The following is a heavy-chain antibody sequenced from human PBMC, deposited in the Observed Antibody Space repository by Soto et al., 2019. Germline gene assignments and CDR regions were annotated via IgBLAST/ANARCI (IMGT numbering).Heavy chain of an antibody. D-gene: IGHD3-22*01. V-gene: IGHV3-30-3*01. Sequence: QVQLVESGGGVVQPGRSLRLSCAASGFTFSSYAMHWVRQAPGKGLEWVAVISYDGSNKYYADSVKGRFTISRDNSKNTLYLQMNSLRAEDTAVYYCARTYYYDSSGYYPYYYYYYGMDVWGQGTTVTVSS. J-gene: IGHJ6*02. CDR1: GFTFSSYA. CDR3: ARTYYYDSSGYYPYYYYYYGMDV. CDR2: ISYDGSNK.